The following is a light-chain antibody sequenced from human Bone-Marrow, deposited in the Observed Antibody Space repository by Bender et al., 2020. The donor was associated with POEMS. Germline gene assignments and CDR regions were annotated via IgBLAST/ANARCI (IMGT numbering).Light chain of an antibody. CDR3: CSYAGSRTWV. Sequence: QSALTQPASVSGSPGQSITISCTGISSDVGSYNLVSWYQHHPGKAPKLMMYEGSKRPSGVSNRFSGSKSGNTASLTISGLQAEDEADYYCCSYAGSRTWVFGGGTKLTIL. J-gene: IGLJ3*02. V-gene: IGLV2-23*01. CDR2: EGS. CDR1: SSDVGSYNL.